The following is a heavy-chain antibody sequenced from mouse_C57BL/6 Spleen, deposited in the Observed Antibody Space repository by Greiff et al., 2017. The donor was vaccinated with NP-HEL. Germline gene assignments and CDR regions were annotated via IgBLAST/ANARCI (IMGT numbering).Heavy chain of an antibody. J-gene: IGHJ4*01. D-gene: IGHD4-1*01. CDR1: GFTFSDYY. CDR2: INYDGSST. CDR3: AREGTGTDYYAMDY. V-gene: IGHV5-16*01. Sequence: EVKLVESEGGLVQPGSSMKLSCTASGFTFSDYYMAWVRQVPEKGLEWVANINYDGSSTYYLDSLKSRFIISRDNAKNILYLQMSSLKSEDTATYYCAREGTGTDYYAMDYWGQGTSVTVSS.